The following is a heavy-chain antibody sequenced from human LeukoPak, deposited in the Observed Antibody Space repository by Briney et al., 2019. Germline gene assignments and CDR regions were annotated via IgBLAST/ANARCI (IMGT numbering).Heavy chain of an antibody. CDR3: ARLVVVPAASEDGVSYYYGMDV. CDR1: GGSISSGDYF. V-gene: IGHV4-30-4*01. J-gene: IGHJ6*02. CDR2: IDYSGTT. D-gene: IGHD2-2*01. Sequence: SETLSLTCNVSGGSISSGDYFWSWIRQPPGKGLEWIGCIDYSGTTYYNPSLKSRVTISVDTSKNQFSLKLSSVPAADTAVYYCARLVVVPAASEDGVSYYYGMDVWGQGTTVTVSS.